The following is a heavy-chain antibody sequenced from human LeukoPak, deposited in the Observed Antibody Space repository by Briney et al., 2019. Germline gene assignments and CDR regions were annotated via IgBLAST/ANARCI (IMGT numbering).Heavy chain of an antibody. CDR1: GYTFTSYD. CDR3: ARDSSSWYRRRLIDY. D-gene: IGHD6-13*01. V-gene: IGHV1-8*03. CDR2: MNPNSGNT. J-gene: IGHJ4*02. Sequence: ASVKVSCKASGYTFTSYDINWVRQATGQGLEWMGWMNPNSGNTGYAQKFQGRVTISRNTSISTAYMELSRLRSDDTAVYYCARDSSSWYRRRLIDYWGQGTLVTVSS.